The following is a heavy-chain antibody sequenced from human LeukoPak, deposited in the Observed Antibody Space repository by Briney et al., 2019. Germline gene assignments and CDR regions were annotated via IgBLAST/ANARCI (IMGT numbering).Heavy chain of an antibody. D-gene: IGHD5-12*01. J-gene: IGHJ4*02. CDR1: GFTFSTYA. CDR2: SRGNGGRA. V-gene: IGHV3-23*01. Sequence: PGGSLRLSCAASGFTFSTYAMSWVRQAPGKGLEWVSASRGNGGRADYADSVEGRFTTSRDISKNTVYLQMNSLRAEDTAVYFCAKADDTVATNFDSWGQGTLVTVSS. CDR3: AKADDTVATNFDS.